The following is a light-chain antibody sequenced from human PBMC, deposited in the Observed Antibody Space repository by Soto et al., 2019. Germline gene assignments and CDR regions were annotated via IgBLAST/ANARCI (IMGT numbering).Light chain of an antibody. J-gene: IGLJ1*01. CDR3: SSYTSSSISYV. CDR2: DVS. Sequence: QSALTQPASVSGSPGQSITISCTGTSSDVGGYNYVSWYQQHPGKAPKLMIYDVSNRPSGVSNRFSGSKSGNTASLTISGLQAEGEADYYCSSYTSSSISYVFGTGTKLTVL. V-gene: IGLV2-14*01. CDR1: SSDVGGYNY.